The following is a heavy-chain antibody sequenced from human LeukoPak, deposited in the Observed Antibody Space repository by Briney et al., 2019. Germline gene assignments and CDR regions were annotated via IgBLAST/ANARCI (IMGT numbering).Heavy chain of an antibody. Sequence: GGSLRLSCAASGFTFGSFSMHWVRQAPGKGLEWLSYISDRTANIIYYADSVKGRFTTSRDNAKDSLHLQMNSLRAEDTAVYFCARVRGPTFGSSYLDVWGKGTTVTVSS. V-gene: IGHV3-48*04. J-gene: IGHJ6*03. D-gene: IGHD3-10*01. CDR3: ARVRGPTFGSSYLDV. CDR2: ISDRTANII. CDR1: GFTFGSFS.